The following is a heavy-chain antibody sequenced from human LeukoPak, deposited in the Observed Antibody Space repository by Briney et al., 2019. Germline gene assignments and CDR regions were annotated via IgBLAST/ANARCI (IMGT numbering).Heavy chain of an antibody. CDR3: AAVAIYYDSTDFQH. CDR2: IVVGSGNT. J-gene: IGHJ1*01. Sequence: SVKVSCKASGFTLSSSAMQWVRQARGQRLEWIGWIVVGSGNTNYAQKFQERGTITRDMSTSTVYMELSSLRSEDMAVYYCAAVAIYYDSTDFQHWGQGTLVTVSS. V-gene: IGHV1-58*02. D-gene: IGHD3-22*01. CDR1: GFTLSSSA.